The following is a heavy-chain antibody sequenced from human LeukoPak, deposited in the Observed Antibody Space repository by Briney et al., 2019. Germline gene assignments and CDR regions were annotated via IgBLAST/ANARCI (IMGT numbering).Heavy chain of an antibody. Sequence: GGSLRLSCAASGFTFSSYSMNWVRQAPGKGLEWVSYISIGGRTQYYADSVEGRFTISRDNAKNSLYLQMNSLRAEDTAVYYCARDLSRYYNDYCGQGTLVTVSS. CDR2: ISIGGRTQ. J-gene: IGHJ4*02. CDR1: GFTFSSYS. CDR3: ARDLSRYYNDY. V-gene: IGHV3-48*04.